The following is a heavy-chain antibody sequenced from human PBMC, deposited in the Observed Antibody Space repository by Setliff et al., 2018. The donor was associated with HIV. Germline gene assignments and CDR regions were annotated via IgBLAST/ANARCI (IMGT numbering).Heavy chain of an antibody. CDR1: GGSLSGYY. Sequence: PSETLSLTCDVYGGSLSGYYWTWIRQPPGKGLESLAEINHSGSNNYNPFLKSRLTISVDKSKRQFYLRLTSVTAADTAVYYCARRERYCSGLTYYRYFQFWGQGTLVTVSS. CDR2: INHSGSN. CDR3: ARRERYCSGLTYYRYFQF. J-gene: IGHJ1*01. D-gene: IGHD2-15*01. V-gene: IGHV4-34*01.